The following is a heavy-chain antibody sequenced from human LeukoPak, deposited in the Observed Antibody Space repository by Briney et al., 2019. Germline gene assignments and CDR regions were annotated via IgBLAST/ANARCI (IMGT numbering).Heavy chain of an antibody. CDR3: ARAPKGMTTVRYYYYYYMDV. J-gene: IGHJ6*03. Sequence: SQTLTLTCTVSSGSITSGGYYWNWIRQHPGKGLEWIGYIYYSGSTFYNPSLKSRVTMSVDTSKNQFSLKLSSVTAADTAVYYCARAPKGMTTVRYYYYYYMDVWGKGTTVTVSS. D-gene: IGHD4-11*01. V-gene: IGHV4-31*03. CDR1: SGSITSGGYY. CDR2: IYYSGST.